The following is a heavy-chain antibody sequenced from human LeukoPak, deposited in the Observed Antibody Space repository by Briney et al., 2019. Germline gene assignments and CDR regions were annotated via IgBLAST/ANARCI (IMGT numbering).Heavy chain of an antibody. CDR2: IYPGDSDT. J-gene: IGHJ4*02. CDR3: ARSQYSSSSALGS. D-gene: IGHD6-6*01. Sequence: GESLKISCKASGYIFTTHWIAWVRQMPGKGLEWMGIIYPGDSDTRYSPSFQGQVTISGNKSTSTAYLQWNSLKASDTAMYYCARSQYSSSSALGSWGQGTLVTVSS. V-gene: IGHV5-51*01. CDR1: GYIFTTHW.